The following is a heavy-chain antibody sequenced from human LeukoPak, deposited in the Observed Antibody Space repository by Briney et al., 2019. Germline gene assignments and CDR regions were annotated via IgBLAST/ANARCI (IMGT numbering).Heavy chain of an antibody. Sequence: SVKISCKASGGTFSSYAISWVRQAPGQGLEWMGGIIPIFGTANYAQKFQGRVTITADESTSTAYMGLSSLRSEDTAVYYCARDHRTYNWNRVWFDPWGQGTLVTVSS. CDR1: GGTFSSYA. D-gene: IGHD1-20*01. V-gene: IGHV1-69*13. CDR3: ARDHRTYNWNRVWFDP. J-gene: IGHJ5*02. CDR2: IIPIFGTA.